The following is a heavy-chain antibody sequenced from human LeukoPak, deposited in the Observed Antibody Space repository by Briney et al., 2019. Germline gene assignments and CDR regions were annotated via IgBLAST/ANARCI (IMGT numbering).Heavy chain of an antibody. CDR1: GYTFTGYH. J-gene: IGHJ5*02. Sequence: ASVKVSCTASGYTFTGYHIHCVRQAPGQGLEWMGWINPNSGGTNYAQKFQGRVTITRDTSLSTAYIDLTSLRSDDTAVYYCARGYCTGGSCSGAWFDPWGQGTLVTVSS. V-gene: IGHV1-2*02. CDR3: ARGYCTGGSCSGAWFDP. CDR2: INPNSGGT. D-gene: IGHD2-15*01.